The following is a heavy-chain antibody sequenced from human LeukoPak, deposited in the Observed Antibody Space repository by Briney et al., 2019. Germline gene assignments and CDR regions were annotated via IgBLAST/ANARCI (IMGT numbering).Heavy chain of an antibody. J-gene: IGHJ5*02. D-gene: IGHD3-10*01. CDR3: ARGGYYGSGNDFRFDP. V-gene: IGHV4-59*01. Sequence: PSETLSLTYTVSGGSISSYYWSWIRQSPGKGLECIGYIHYTGSTNYNPSLKSRVTISVETSKNQFSLKLKSVTAADTAVYYCARGGYYGSGNDFRFDPWGQGTLVTVSS. CDR1: GGSISSYY. CDR2: IHYTGST.